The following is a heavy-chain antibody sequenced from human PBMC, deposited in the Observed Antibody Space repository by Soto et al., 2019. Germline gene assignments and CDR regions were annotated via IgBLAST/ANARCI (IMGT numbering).Heavy chain of an antibody. J-gene: IGHJ4*02. CDR3: ARLFDTSGWYDY. CDR2: IYPGDSDT. V-gene: IGHV5-51*01. Sequence: GESLKISCKGSGYSFTSYWIGWVRQMPGKGLERMGIIYPGDSDTRYSPSFQGQVTISADKSITTSYLQWSSLKASDTAIYYCARLFDTSGWYDYWGQGTLVTVS. CDR1: GYSFTSYW. D-gene: IGHD6-19*01.